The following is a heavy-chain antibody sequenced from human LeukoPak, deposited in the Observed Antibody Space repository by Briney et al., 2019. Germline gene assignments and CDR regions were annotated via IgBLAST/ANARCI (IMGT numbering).Heavy chain of an antibody. J-gene: IGHJ4*02. D-gene: IGHD1/OR15-1a*01. CDR1: GGSISSGGYS. CDR3: ARVSNQKTTFDY. CDR2: IYYSGST. V-gene: IGHV4-61*08. Sequence: PSETLSLTCAVSGGSISSGGYSWSWIRQPPGKGLEWIGYIYYSGSTNYNPSLKSRVTISVDTSKNQFSLKLSSVTAADTAVYYCARVSNQKTTFDYWGQGTLVTVSS.